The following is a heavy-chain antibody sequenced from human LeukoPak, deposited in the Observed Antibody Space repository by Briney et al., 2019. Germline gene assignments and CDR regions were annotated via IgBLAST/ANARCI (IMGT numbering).Heavy chain of an antibody. CDR3: ARGKEVITMLRGLKPGYYFDY. Sequence: SETLSLTCTVSGGSISSGSYYWSWIRQPAGKGLEWIGRIYTSGSTNYNPSLKSRVTISVDTSKNQFSLKLNSVTAADTAVYYCARGKEVITMLRGLKPGYYFDYWGQGTLVTVSS. D-gene: IGHD3-10*01. V-gene: IGHV4-61*02. J-gene: IGHJ4*02. CDR1: GGSISSGSYY. CDR2: IYTSGST.